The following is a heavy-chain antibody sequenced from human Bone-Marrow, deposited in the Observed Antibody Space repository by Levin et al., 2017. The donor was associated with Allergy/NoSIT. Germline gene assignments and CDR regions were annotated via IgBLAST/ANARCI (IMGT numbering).Heavy chain of an antibody. CDR1: GFTFSSYW. CDR3: ARGYCISTSCYGDTRDWFDP. V-gene: IGHV3-7*01. J-gene: IGHJ5*02. D-gene: IGHD2-2*01. CDR2: IKQDGSEK. Sequence: PGGSLRLSCAASGFTFSSYWMSWVRQAPGKGLEWVANIKQDGSEKYYVDSVKGRFTISRDNAKNSLYLQMNSLRAEDTAVYYCARGYCISTSCYGDTRDWFDPWGQGTLVTVSS.